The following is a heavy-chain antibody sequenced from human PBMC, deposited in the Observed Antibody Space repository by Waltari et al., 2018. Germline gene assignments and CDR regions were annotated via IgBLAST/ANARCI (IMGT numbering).Heavy chain of an antibody. CDR1: EFTFSTYA. V-gene: IGHV3-23*02. D-gene: IGHD3-10*01. CDR3: AKRVVFGSGSSCKNNWFDS. CDR2: FSGNAGST. Sequence: EVQLFECGGGLVQPGGSLRLTCAASEFTFSTYAMRWVRTAPGKRGVVFSTFSGNAGSTYGGDGVTCRFKISRDTDKNTLYLQVDRRRGEDTAIDYCAKRVVFGSGSSCKNNWFDSWGQGTLVTVSS. J-gene: IGHJ5*01.